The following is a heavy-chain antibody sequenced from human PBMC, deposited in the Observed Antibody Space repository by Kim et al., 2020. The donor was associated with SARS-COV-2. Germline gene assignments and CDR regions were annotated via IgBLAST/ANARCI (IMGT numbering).Heavy chain of an antibody. D-gene: IGHD2-2*01. J-gene: IGHJ4*02. Sequence: ADSVKGRFTISRDNSKNTRYLQMNSLRAEDTAVYYCAKIMVVVPAALPDYWGQGTLVTVSS. CDR3: AKIMVVVPAALPDY. V-gene: IGHV3-23*01.